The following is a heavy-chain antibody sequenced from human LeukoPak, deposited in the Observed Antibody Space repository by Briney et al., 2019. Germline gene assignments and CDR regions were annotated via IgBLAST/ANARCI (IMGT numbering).Heavy chain of an antibody. CDR1: GFTFSSYG. CDR2: ISYDGSNK. Sequence: GGSLRLSCAASGFTFSSYGMHWIRQAPGKGLEWVAVISYDGSNKYYADSVKGRFTISRDNSKNTLYLQMNSLRAEDTAVYYRAKAGDGGVDYWGQGTLVTVSS. D-gene: IGHD4-23*01. CDR3: AKAGDGGVDY. J-gene: IGHJ4*02. V-gene: IGHV3-30*18.